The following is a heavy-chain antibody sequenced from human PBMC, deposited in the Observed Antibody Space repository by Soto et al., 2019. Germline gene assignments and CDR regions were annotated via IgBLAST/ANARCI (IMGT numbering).Heavy chain of an antibody. CDR3: ARDDWNDAYYFDY. CDR2: IKQDGSEK. Sequence: GGSLRLSCAASGFTFSSYWMSWVRQAPGKGLEWVANIKQDGSEKYYVDSVKGRFTISRDNAKNSLYLQMNSLRAEDTAVYYCARDDWNDAYYFDYWGQGTLVTVSS. D-gene: IGHD1-1*01. J-gene: IGHJ4*02. CDR1: GFTFSSYW. V-gene: IGHV3-7*03.